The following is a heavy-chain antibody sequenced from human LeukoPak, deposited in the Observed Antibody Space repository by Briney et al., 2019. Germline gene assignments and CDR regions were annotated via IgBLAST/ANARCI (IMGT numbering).Heavy chain of an antibody. CDR3: ARRPDAFDI. CDR2: IYHGGST. J-gene: IGHJ3*02. Sequence: SETLSLTCAVSGGSISSGGYSWSWIRQPPGKGLEWIGYIYHGGSTYYNPSLKSRVTISVDRSKNQFSLKLSSVTAADTAVYYCARRPDAFDIWGQGTMVTVSS. CDR1: GGSISSGGYS. V-gene: IGHV4-30-2*01.